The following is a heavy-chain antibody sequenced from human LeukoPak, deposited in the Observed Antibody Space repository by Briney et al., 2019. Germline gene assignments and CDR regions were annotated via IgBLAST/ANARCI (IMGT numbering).Heavy chain of an antibody. CDR1: GGSISSYY. CDR2: ILYIVST. V-gene: IGHV4-59*01. CDR3: ARAARLGSGSGTNWFDT. J-gene: IGHJ5*02. Sequence: SETLSLTCTASGGSISSYYCSWIRQPPGKGLEWVGYILYIVSTNYNPSLKSRDTISVNTPKNQFSLKLSSVTAADPAVYYCARAARLGSGSGTNWFDTWGQGTLVTVSS. D-gene: IGHD3-10*01.